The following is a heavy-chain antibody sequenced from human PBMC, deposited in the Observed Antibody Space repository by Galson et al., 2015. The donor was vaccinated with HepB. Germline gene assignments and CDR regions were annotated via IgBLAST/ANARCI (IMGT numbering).Heavy chain of an antibody. CDR1: GLAFSSYA. V-gene: IGHV3-30-3*01. CDR3: ARESDDSSGLLDY. CDR2: ISYDGSNK. J-gene: IGHJ4*02. D-gene: IGHD3-22*01. Sequence: SLRLSCAASGLAFSSYAMHWVRQAPGKGLEWVAVISYDGSNKYYADSVKGRFTISRDNSKNTLYLQMNSLRAEDTAVYYCARESDDSSGLLDYWGQGTLVTVSS.